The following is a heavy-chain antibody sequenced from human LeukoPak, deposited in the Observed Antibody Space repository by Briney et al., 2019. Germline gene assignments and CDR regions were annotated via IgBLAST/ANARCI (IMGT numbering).Heavy chain of an antibody. CDR2: INHSGST. J-gene: IGHJ6*03. Sequence: LSLARPVDGPSLSGYYWSWTRQPPGEGLEWIGEINHSGSTNYNPSLKSRVTISVDTTKTQYFLKLSSVAAAETAVYYGASIPGYYCMDDWGKGTMVTVSS. CDR1: GPSLSGYY. V-gene: IGHV4-34*01. CDR3: ASIPGYYCMDD.